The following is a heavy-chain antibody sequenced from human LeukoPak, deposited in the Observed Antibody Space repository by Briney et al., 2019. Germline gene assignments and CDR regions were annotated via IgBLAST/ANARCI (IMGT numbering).Heavy chain of an antibody. CDR2: ITGDGGST. J-gene: IGHJ5*02. Sequence: GGSLRLSCAASGFTFDDYAMHWVRQVPGKGLEWVSLITGDGGSTYYADSVKGRFTISRDNSNNSLYLQMTSLRTEDTPLYYCAKSVTTLTPVRFDPWGQGTLVTVSS. D-gene: IGHD3-22*01. CDR3: AKSVTTLTPVRFDP. V-gene: IGHV3-43*02. CDR1: GFTFDDYA.